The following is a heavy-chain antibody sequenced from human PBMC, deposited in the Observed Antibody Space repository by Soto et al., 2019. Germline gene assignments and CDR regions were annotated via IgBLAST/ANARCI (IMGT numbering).Heavy chain of an antibody. D-gene: IGHD3-22*01. J-gene: IGHJ5*02. Sequence: QGQLVQSGAEVKKPGSSVKVSRKASGGTFSTYTITWVRQAPGQGLEWMGRIIPIIGIINYAQKFQGRVTITADKFTGTAYMELTRLRSDDTAVYYCAGDPDSHYNDSHAYSYPWGQGTLVTVSS. V-gene: IGHV1-69*08. CDR2: IIPIIGII. CDR1: GGTFSTYT. CDR3: AGDPDSHYNDSHAYSYP.